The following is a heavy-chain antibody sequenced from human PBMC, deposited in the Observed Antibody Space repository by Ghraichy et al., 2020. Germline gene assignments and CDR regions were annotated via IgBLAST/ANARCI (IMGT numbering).Heavy chain of an antibody. J-gene: IGHJ4*02. CDR2: ISDSGDNT. Sequence: GGSLRLSCAASGITLRNYAMSWVRQAPGKGLEWVSGISDSGDNTYYADSVKGRFFISRDNSKNTVYLHMNSLRAEETAVYSCARSGGDAPPTPSYWGQGTLVTVSS. CDR3: ARSGGDAPPTPSY. D-gene: IGHD2-21*01. CDR1: GITLRNYA. V-gene: IGHV3-23*01.